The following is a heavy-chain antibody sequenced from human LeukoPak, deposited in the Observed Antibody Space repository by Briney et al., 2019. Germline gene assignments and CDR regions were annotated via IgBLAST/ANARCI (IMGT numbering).Heavy chain of an antibody. V-gene: IGHV3-9*01. CDR1: GFTFHQYA. CDR3: AKDKAPLYSGYDWDLDF. D-gene: IGHD5-12*01. Sequence: GGSLRLSCAASGFTFHQYAIHWVRQVPGKGLEWVSGISWNSASIDYADSVKGRFTISRDNAKNSVYLQMNSLRAEDTALYYCAKDKAPLYSGYDWDLDFWGQGTLVTVSS. CDR2: ISWNSASI. J-gene: IGHJ4*02.